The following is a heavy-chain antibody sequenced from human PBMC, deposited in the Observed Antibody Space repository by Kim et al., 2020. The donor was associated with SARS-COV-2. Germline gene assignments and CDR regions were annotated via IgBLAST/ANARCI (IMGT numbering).Heavy chain of an antibody. J-gene: IGHJ3*02. CDR3: ASGVVITSHDAFDI. CDR2: INPNSGGT. Sequence: ASVKVSCKASGYTFTGYYMHWVRQAPGQGLEWMGWINPNSGGTNYAQKFQGRVTMTRDTSMSTAYMELSRLRSDDTAVYYCASGVVITSHDAFDIWGQGTMVTVSS. D-gene: IGHD3-3*01. V-gene: IGHV1-2*02. CDR1: GYTFTGYY.